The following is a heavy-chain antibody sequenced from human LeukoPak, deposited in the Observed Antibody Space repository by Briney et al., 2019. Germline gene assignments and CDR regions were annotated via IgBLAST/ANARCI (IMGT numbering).Heavy chain of an antibody. CDR3: ARDNGGYDFDY. D-gene: IGHD5-12*01. Sequence: PSETLSLTCAVYGGSFSGYYWSWIRQPPGKGLEWIGEINHSGSTNYNPSLKSRVTISVDTSKNQFSLKLSSVTAADTAVYYCARDNGGYDFDYWGQGTLVIVSS. CDR1: GGSFSGYY. V-gene: IGHV4-34*01. CDR2: INHSGST. J-gene: IGHJ4*02.